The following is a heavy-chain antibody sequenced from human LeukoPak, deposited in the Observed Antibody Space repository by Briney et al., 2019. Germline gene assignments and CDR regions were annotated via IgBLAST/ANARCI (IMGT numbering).Heavy chain of an antibody. D-gene: IGHD3-22*01. J-gene: IGHJ4*02. CDR2: ISYDGSNK. Sequence: GGSLRLSRAASGFTFSSYAMHWVRQAPGKGLEWVAVISYDGSNKYYADSVKGRFTISRDNSKNTLHLQMNSLRADDTAVYYCAREPYYDCTGSFDYWGQGTLVTVSS. V-gene: IGHV3-30-3*01. CDR1: GFTFSSYA. CDR3: AREPYYDCTGSFDY.